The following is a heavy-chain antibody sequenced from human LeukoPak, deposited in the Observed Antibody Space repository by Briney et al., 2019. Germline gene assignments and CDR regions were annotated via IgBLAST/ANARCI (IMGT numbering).Heavy chain of an antibody. D-gene: IGHD3-10*01. CDR2: IKHSGST. J-gene: IGHJ4*02. CDR1: GGSFSGFY. CDR3: ARDRGRVRGVSPYYFDY. Sequence: PSETLSLTCAVYGGSFSGFYWNWIRQPPGKGLEWIGEIKHSGSTNYNPSLKSRVTISVDTSKNQFSLKLSSVTAADTAVYYCARDRGRVRGVSPYYFDYWGQGTLVTVSS. V-gene: IGHV4-34*01.